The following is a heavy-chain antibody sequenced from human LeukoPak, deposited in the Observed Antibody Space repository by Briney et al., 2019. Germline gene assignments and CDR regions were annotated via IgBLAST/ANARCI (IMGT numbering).Heavy chain of an antibody. V-gene: IGHV4-59*12. CDR1: GGSLTGYY. CDR2: VFYNGRT. CDR3: ARDPHYYMDV. Sequence: SETLSLTCTVSGGSLTGYYWSWIRQPPGKGLEWIGYVFYNGRTLYNPSLRSRVTISVDTSMTQFSLKLTSVTAADTAVYYCARDPHYYMDVWGKGTTVTVSS. J-gene: IGHJ6*03.